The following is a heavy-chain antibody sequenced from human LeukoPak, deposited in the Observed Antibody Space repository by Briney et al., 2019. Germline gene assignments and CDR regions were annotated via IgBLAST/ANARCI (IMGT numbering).Heavy chain of an antibody. J-gene: IGHJ4*02. Sequence: GGSLRLSCAASGFTFSTYGMHWVRQAPGKGLEWVAGIWYDGSYKFYADSVEGRFTISRDNSKDTLSLQMGSLRAEDTAVYYCARTNDYDSSGYYPFDQWGQGTLVTVSS. D-gene: IGHD3-22*01. CDR3: ARTNDYDSSGYYPFDQ. CDR1: GFTFSTYG. CDR2: IWYDGSYK. V-gene: IGHV3-33*01.